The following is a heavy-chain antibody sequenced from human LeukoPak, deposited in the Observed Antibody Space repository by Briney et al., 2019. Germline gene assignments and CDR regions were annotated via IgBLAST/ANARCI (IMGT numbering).Heavy chain of an antibody. D-gene: IGHD6-13*01. J-gene: IGHJ4*02. CDR1: GFTFSSYA. Sequence: GGSLRLSCAASGFTFSSYAMSWVRQAPGKGLEWVSAISGSGGSTYYADSVKGRFTISRDNSKNTLYLQMNSLRAEDTAVYYCAKDGRPVYSSRQFDYWGQGTLVTVSS. CDR3: AKDGRPVYSSRQFDY. CDR2: ISGSGGST. V-gene: IGHV3-23*01.